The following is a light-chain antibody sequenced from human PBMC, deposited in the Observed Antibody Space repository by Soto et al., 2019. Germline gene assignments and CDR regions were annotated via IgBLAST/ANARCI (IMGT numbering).Light chain of an antibody. CDR2: AAS. Sequence: DIQMTQSPSSLSASVGDRVTITCRASQSISSYLNWYQQKPGKAPKLLIYAASSLQSGVPSRFSASGSGTDFTLNISTLQPEDFAAYYCHQTYSTPYTFGQGTKLEIK. CDR1: QSISSY. CDR3: HQTYSTPYT. J-gene: IGKJ2*01. V-gene: IGKV1-39*01.